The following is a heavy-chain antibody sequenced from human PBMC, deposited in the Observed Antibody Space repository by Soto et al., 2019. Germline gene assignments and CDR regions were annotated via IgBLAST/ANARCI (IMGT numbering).Heavy chain of an antibody. Sequence: QVQLQASGPGLVKPSQTLSLTCTVSGGSISSGDYYWSWIRQPPGKGLEWIGYIYYSGSTYYNPTLKSRVTISVDTSKNQFSLKLSSVTAADTAVYYGARLKHYYDSSGYLIYFDYWGQGTLFTVSS. CDR2: IYYSGST. CDR3: ARLKHYYDSSGYLIYFDY. V-gene: IGHV4-30-4*01. CDR1: GGSISSGDYY. J-gene: IGHJ4*02. D-gene: IGHD3-22*01.